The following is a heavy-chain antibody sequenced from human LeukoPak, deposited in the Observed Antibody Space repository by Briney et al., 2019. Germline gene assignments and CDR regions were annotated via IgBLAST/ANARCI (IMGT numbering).Heavy chain of an antibody. CDR2: IYPGDSDT. Sequence: GESLQISCKGSGSSFTSYWIGWGRQVPGKGLEWMGIIYPGDSDTRYSPSFQGQVTISADKAISTAYLQWSSLKASDTAMYYCASSIAAAGHFDYWGQGTLVTVSS. CDR3: ASSIAAAGHFDY. V-gene: IGHV5-51*01. J-gene: IGHJ4*02. CDR1: GSSFTSYW. D-gene: IGHD6-13*01.